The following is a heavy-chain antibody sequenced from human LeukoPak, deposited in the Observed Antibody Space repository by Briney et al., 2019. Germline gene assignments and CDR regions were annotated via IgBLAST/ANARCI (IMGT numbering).Heavy chain of an antibody. CDR1: GFSLTTSGVG. V-gene: IGHV2-5*01. D-gene: IGHD3-16*01. CDR2: IYWNDDR. J-gene: IGHJ4*02. CDR3: VHINSWGSYSDFDY. Sequence: SGPTLVKPRQTLTLTCTFSGFSLTTSGVGVGWIRQPPGKALEWLALIYWNDDRHYSPSLKSSLTITKDTSKSQVVLTMTKMDPVDTATYYCVHINSWGSYSDFDYWGQGTLVTVSS.